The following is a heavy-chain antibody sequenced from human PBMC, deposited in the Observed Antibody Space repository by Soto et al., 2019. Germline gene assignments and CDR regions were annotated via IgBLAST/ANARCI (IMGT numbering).Heavy chain of an antibody. CDR3: TTLSITIFGVVLMDV. V-gene: IGHV3-15*07. CDR2: IKSKASGGTA. Sequence: GGSLRLSCTTSGFSFSNAWMSWIRQAPGKGLEWVGRIKSKASGGTADYAAPVKGRFTISRDDSKNTLYLQMNSLKTEDTAVYYCTTLSITIFGVVLMDVWGQGTTVTVSS. J-gene: IGHJ6*02. CDR1: GFSFSNAW. D-gene: IGHD3-3*01.